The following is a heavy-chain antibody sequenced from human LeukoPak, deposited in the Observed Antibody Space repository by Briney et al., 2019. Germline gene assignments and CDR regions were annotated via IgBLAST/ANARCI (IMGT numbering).Heavy chain of an antibody. D-gene: IGHD5-18*01. CDR2: IWFDGSNK. V-gene: IGHV3-33*01. Sequence: PGGSLRLSCAASGFTFSMYGMHWVRQAPGKGLEWVAVIWFDGSNKYYADSVKGRFTFSRDNSKNTLYLQMNSLRAEDTAVYYCARDRATAMFDYWAQGTLVTVSS. J-gene: IGHJ4*02. CDR3: ARDRATAMFDY. CDR1: GFTFSMYG.